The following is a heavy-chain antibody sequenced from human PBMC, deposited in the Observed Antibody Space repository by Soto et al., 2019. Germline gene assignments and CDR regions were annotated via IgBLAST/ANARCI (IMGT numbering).Heavy chain of an antibody. Sequence: EVQLLESGGGLVQPGGSLRLSCAASGLTFGIFAMTWVRQAPGKGLEWVSVVSASGGTTYYADSVKGRFTVSRDNSRDTLCLQMSSLRADDTAVYFCAKGLYSSNIWGQGTLVTVSS. D-gene: IGHD6-13*01. CDR2: VSASGGTT. CDR3: AKGLYSSNI. CDR1: GLTFGIFA. J-gene: IGHJ4*02. V-gene: IGHV3-23*01.